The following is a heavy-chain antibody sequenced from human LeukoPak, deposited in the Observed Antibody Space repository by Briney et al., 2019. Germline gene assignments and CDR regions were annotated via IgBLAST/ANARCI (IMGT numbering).Heavy chain of an antibody. J-gene: IGHJ3*02. D-gene: IGHD3-10*01. CDR3: ARGVPQEYAFDI. CDR1: GGSISSGDYY. CDR2: IYYSGST. V-gene: IGHV4-30-4*01. Sequence: PSETLSLTCTVSGGSISSGDYYWSWIRQPPGKGLEWIGYIYYSGSTYYNPSLKSRVTISVDTSKNQFSLKLSSVTAADTAVHYCARGVPQEYAFDIWGQGTMVTVSS.